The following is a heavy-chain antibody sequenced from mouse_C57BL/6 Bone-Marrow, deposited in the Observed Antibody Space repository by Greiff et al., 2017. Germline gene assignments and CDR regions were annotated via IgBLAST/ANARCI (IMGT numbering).Heavy chain of an antibody. Sequence: EVQLQQSGAELVRPGASVKLSCTASGFNIKDDYMHWVKQRPEQGLEWIGWIDPENGDTEYASKFQGKATITADTSSNTAYLQLSSLTSEDTAVYDCTRDWAAWFAYWGQGTLVTVSA. D-gene: IGHD4-1*01. J-gene: IGHJ3*01. CDR3: TRDWAAWFAY. V-gene: IGHV14-4*01. CDR2: IDPENGDT. CDR1: GFNIKDDY.